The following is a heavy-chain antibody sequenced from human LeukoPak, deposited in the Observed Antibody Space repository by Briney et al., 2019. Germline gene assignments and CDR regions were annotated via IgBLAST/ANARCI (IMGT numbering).Heavy chain of an antibody. V-gene: IGHV1-2*02. Sequence: ASVKVSCKASGYTLNGYYMHWVRQAPGQGLEWMGWINPNSGCPSYAQKFQGRVTMTSVTSISTAYMELTRLRSDDTALCYCARSPRYYYGSGSYYLLDYWGQGTLVTVSS. CDR1: GYTLNGYY. CDR2: INPNSGCP. J-gene: IGHJ4*02. CDR3: ARSPRYYYGSGSYYLLDY. D-gene: IGHD3-10*01.